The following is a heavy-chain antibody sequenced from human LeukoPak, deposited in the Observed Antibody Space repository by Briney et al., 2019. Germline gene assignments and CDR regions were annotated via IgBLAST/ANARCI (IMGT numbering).Heavy chain of an antibody. J-gene: IGHJ5*02. V-gene: IGHV4-38-2*02. CDR3: ARDGYSYEANWFDP. CDR2: IYHSGST. CDR1: GYSISSGYY. Sequence: PSETLSLTCTVSGYSISSGYYWGWIRQPPGKGLEWIGSIYHSGSTYYNPSLKSRVTISVDTSKNQFSLKLSSVTAADTAVYYCARDGYSYEANWFDPWGQGTPVTVSS. D-gene: IGHD5-18*01.